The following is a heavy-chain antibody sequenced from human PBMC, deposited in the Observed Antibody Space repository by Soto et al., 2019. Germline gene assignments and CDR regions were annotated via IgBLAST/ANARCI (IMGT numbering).Heavy chain of an antibody. CDR1: GGSISSSSYY. D-gene: IGHD3-3*01. Sequence: SETLSLTCTVSGGSISSSSYYWGWIRQPPGKGLEWIGSIYYSGSTYYNPSLKSRVTISVDTSKNQFSLKLSSVTAADTAVYYCAREGVVLVPRTGDVWGQGTTVTVSS. V-gene: IGHV4-39*02. J-gene: IGHJ6*02. CDR3: AREGVVLVPRTGDV. CDR2: IYYSGST.